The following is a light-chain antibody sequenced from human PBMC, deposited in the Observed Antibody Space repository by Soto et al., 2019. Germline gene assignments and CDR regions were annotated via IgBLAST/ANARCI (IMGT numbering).Light chain of an antibody. CDR3: QQYYGLPPIT. V-gene: IGKV1-33*01. CDR1: ENITNN. J-gene: IGKJ5*01. CDR2: HAS. Sequence: DIQMTQSPSSLSASIGDRGTITCHASENITNNLSWYQQKPGKAPNLLIYHASKLAKGVTSRFSGSGSGTDFSFIITSLQREDLATYYCQQYYGLPPITFGQGTRLEIK.